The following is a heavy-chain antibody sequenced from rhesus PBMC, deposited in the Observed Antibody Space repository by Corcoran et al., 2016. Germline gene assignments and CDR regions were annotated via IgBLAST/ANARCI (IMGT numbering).Heavy chain of an antibody. CDR1: VGSFRSYL. CDR2: ITGHLGST. Sequence: QVQLQESGPGLVKPSETLSLTFVFSVGSFRSYLWSWFRPPPGKGLEWIGEITGHLGSTNNKPSLKSRVTISKEASTNQLSLKPRSVTAADTAVYYCARSSGWSLSWDYWGQGVLVTVSS. CDR3: ARSSGWSLSWDY. J-gene: IGHJ4*01. V-gene: IGHV4-80*01. D-gene: IGHD6S26*01.